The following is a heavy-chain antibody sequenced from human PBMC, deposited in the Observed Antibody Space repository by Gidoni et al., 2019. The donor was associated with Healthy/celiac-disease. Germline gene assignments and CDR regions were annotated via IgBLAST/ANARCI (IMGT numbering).Heavy chain of an antibody. CDR3: ANTIFGYERGVY. J-gene: IGHJ4*02. Sequence: EVQLLESGGGLVQPGGSLRLSCAAAGFTFSSYAMSWVRQAPGKGLGWVSAISGSGGSTYYADSVKGRFTISRDNSKNTLYLQMNSLRAEDTAVYYCANTIFGYERGVYWGQGTLVTVSS. CDR2: ISGSGGST. D-gene: IGHD3-3*01. V-gene: IGHV3-23*01. CDR1: GFTFSSYA.